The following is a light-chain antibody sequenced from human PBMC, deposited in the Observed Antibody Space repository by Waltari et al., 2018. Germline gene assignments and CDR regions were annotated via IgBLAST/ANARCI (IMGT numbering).Light chain of an antibody. CDR3: ISHTTSDTMI. CDR2: DVS. CDR1: SSDVGAYNY. J-gene: IGLJ2*01. V-gene: IGLV2-14*03. Sequence: QSALTQPASVSGSPGQSITISCTGTSSDVGAYNYVPWYQQHPGKVPKLIIYDVSHRPSGVSFRFSGSKSDNTASLTISGLQAEDEADYYCISHTTSDTMIFGGGTKLTVL.